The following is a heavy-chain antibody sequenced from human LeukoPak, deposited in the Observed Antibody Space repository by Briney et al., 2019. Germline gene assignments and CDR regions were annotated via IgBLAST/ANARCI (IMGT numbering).Heavy chain of an antibody. V-gene: IGHV4-39*07. D-gene: IGHD6-6*01. CDR3: ARDEAAYSSSKSFDY. CDR2: IYYSGST. J-gene: IGHJ4*02. CDR1: GGSISSYY. Sequence: SETLSLTCTVSGGSISSYYWGWIRQPPGKGLEWIGSIYYSGSTYYNPSLKSRVTISVDTSKNQFSLKLSSVTAADTAVYYCARDEAAYSSSKSFDYWGQGTLVTVSS.